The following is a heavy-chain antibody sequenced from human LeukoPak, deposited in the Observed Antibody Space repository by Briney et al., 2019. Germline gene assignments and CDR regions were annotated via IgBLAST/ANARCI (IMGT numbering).Heavy chain of an antibody. V-gene: IGHV1-18*01. CDR2: ISAYNGNT. CDR3: ARVPQKGWFDP. J-gene: IGHJ5*02. Sequence: ASVKVSCTASGYTFTSYGISWVRQAPGQGLEWMGWISAYNGNTNYAQKLEGRVTMNTDTSASTAYMELRSLRSDDTAVYYCARVPQKGWFDPWGQGTLVTVSS. CDR1: GYTFTSYG.